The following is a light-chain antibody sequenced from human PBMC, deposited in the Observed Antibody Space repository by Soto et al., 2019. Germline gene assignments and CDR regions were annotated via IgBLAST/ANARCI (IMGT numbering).Light chain of an antibody. J-gene: IGKJ2*01. Sequence: EIVLTQSPGTLSLSPGERATLSCRASQSVSSSYVVWYQQKPGQAPRILIYGASSRATGIPDRFSGSGSGTDFTLTIIRLEPEDFALYYCQQYGRSYTFGQGTKLEIK. CDR2: GAS. V-gene: IGKV3-20*01. CDR3: QQYGRSYT. CDR1: QSVSSSY.